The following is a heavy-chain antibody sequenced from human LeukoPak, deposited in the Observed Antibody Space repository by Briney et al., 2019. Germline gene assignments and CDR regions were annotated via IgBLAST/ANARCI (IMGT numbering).Heavy chain of an antibody. J-gene: IGHJ5*02. D-gene: IGHD2-2*01. CDR3: ARDYASVPAAIWGNWFDP. CDR2: IKSDGSST. Sequence: GGSLRLSCAASGFTFSSYWMHWVRQAPGKGLVWDSRIKSDGSSTTYADSVKGRFTISRDNAKNTLYLQMNSLRAEDTAVYYCARDYASVPAAIWGNWFDPWGQGTLVTVSS. CDR1: GFTFSSYW. V-gene: IGHV3-74*01.